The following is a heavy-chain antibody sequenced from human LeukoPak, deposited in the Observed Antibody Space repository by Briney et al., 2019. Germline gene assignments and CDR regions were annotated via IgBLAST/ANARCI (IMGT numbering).Heavy chain of an antibody. CDR2: FALEDGEK. J-gene: IGHJ4*02. CDR1: GYTLIDLS. V-gene: IGHV1-24*01. D-gene: IGHD1-14*01. CDR3: ATAFAGNLVDD. Sequence: ASAKVSCKVSGYTLIDLSMHWVRQAPGKGLEWMGSFALEDGEKVYAQKFQGRVTMTEDTSTDTAYMELSSLRSEDTAVYYCATAFAGNLVDDWGQGTLVTVSS.